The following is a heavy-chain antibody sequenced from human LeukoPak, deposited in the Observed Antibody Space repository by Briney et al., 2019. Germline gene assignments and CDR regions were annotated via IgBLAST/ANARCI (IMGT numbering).Heavy chain of an antibody. D-gene: IGHD1-1*01. Sequence: ASVKVSCKASGGTFSSYAISWVRQAPGQGLEWMRGIIPIFGTANYAQKFQGRVTITADESTSTAYMELSSLRSEDTAVYYCARAESSGPERLVLVHFDYWGQGTLVTVSS. CDR1: GGTFSSYA. V-gene: IGHV1-69*13. CDR2: IIPIFGTA. CDR3: ARAESSGPERLVLVHFDY. J-gene: IGHJ4*02.